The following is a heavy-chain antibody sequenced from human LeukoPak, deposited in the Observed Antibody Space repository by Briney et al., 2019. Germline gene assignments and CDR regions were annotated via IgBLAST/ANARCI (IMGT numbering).Heavy chain of an antibody. D-gene: IGHD6-19*01. CDR2: ISYDGGDK. V-gene: IGHV3-30*18. CDR1: GFTFSSYG. CDR3: AKVRYSSGWPEFDY. J-gene: IGHJ4*02. Sequence: GGSLRLSCVASGFTFSSYGMHWVRQAPGEGPEWVALISYDGGDKYYVDSVKGRFTISRDNSKNTLYLQMNSLRAEDTAVYYCAKVRYSSGWPEFDYWGQGTLVTVSS.